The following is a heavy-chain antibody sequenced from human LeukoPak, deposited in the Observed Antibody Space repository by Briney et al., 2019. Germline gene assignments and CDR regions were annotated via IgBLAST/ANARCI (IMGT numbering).Heavy chain of an antibody. J-gene: IGHJ4*02. CDR2: ISSNGGST. CDR1: GFTFSSYA. D-gene: IGHD4-17*01. CDR3: ARDGLSGGVTTYDY. V-gene: IGHV3-64*01. Sequence: GKALRLSCAASGFTFSSYAMHWVRQAPGKGLEYVSAISSNGGSTYYANSVKGRFTISRDNSKNTLYLQMGSLRAEDMAVYYCARDGLSGGVTTYDYWGQGTLVTVSS.